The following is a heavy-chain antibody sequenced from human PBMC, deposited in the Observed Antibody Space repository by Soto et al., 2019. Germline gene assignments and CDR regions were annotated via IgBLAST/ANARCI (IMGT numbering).Heavy chain of an antibody. D-gene: IGHD6-13*01. J-gene: IGHJ4*02. V-gene: IGHV5-51*01. CDR2: VYPDDSDT. CDR1: GYNFINHW. Sequence: GESLKISCKGSGYNFINHWIAWVRQMPGKGLEWMGIVYPDDSDTRYSPSLQGQVTISADKSISTAYLQWSSLKASDTAIYYCARLFNPGSAAGLDYWGQGTLVTVSS. CDR3: ARLFNPGSAAGLDY.